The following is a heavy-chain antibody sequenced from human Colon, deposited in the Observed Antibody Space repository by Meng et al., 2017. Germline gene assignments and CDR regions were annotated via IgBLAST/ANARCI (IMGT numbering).Heavy chain of an antibody. D-gene: IGHD2-21*02. Sequence: PVKVSCKADGYTFNNYPISWVRQAPGQGLEWMGAITPTFGSTNYAPTFQGRVTFIADKSTNTAYMELTSLKSEDTAVYYCARKGGYCGSDCYYLDFWGQGTLVTVSS. J-gene: IGHJ4*02. CDR1: GYTFNNYP. CDR2: ITPTFGST. V-gene: IGHV1-69*06. CDR3: ARKGGYCGSDCYYLDF.